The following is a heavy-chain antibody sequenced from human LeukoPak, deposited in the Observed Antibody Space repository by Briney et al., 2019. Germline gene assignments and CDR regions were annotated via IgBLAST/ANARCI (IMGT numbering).Heavy chain of an antibody. Sequence: GGSLRLSCAASGFTFSGYWMNWVRQAPGKGLEWVANINQDGSEKNYVDSVKGRFTISRDNAKNSLYLQMNSLRADDTAVYYCARSARLMKGVVEVTALDDWGQGTLVTVSS. J-gene: IGHJ4*02. D-gene: IGHD3-3*01. CDR2: INQDGSEK. CDR1: GFTFSGYW. CDR3: ARSARLMKGVVEVTALDD. V-gene: IGHV3-7*01.